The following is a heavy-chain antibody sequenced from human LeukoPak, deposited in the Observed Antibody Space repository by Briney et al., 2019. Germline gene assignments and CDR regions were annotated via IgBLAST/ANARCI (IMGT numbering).Heavy chain of an antibody. D-gene: IGHD3-22*01. Sequence: GGSLRLSRAASGFTFSSYGMHWVRQAPGKGLEWVGFIRYDGSNKYYADSVKGRFTISRDNSKNTLYPQMNSLRAEDTAVYYCAKDRGDYYDSSGYSYFDYWGQGTLVTVSS. CDR1: GFTFSSYG. J-gene: IGHJ4*02. V-gene: IGHV3-30*02. CDR2: IRYDGSNK. CDR3: AKDRGDYYDSSGYSYFDY.